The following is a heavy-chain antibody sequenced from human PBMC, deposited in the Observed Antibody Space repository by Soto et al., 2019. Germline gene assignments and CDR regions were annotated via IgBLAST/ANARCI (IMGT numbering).Heavy chain of an antibody. Sequence: QVQLQESGPGLVKPSETLSLTCTVSGGSISSYYGSWIRQPPGKGLEWIGYIHYSGSTSYNPSLKSRVTMSVDTSKNQFSLKLSSVTAADTAVYYCGRRRYYDWAFDIWGQGTMVTVSS. CDR1: GGSISSYY. V-gene: IGHV4-59*01. J-gene: IGHJ3*02. CDR3: GRRRYYDWAFDI. CDR2: IHYSGST. D-gene: IGHD3-3*01.